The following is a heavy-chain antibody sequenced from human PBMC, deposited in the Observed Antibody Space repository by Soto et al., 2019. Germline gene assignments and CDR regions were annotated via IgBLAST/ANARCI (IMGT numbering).Heavy chain of an antibody. CDR2: ISYDGSNK. CDR1: GFTFSSYA. D-gene: IGHD2-15*01. V-gene: IGHV3-30-3*01. Sequence: PGGSLRLSCAASGFTFSSYAMHWVRQAPGKGLEWVAVISYDGSNKYYADSVKGRFTISRDNSKKKMYLQMKSLRAEDTAVYYCAREKGRDGSNAMDVSGQGTKVTVSS. J-gene: IGHJ6*02. CDR3: AREKGRDGSNAMDV.